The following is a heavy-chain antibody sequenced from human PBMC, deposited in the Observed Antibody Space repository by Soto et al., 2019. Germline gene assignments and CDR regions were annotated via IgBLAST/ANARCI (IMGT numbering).Heavy chain of an antibody. CDR3: ARECSGGSCYPGMDV. CDR1: GFNFNSYT. Sequence: GGSLRLSCAASGFNFNSYTINWVRQSPGKRLEWLSSISSSGYIFSTVPVRGRFTISRDNAKNSVYLQINSLRAEDTAVYFCARECSGGSCYPGMDVWGQGTTVTVSS. CDR2: ISSSGYI. V-gene: IGHV3-21*01. J-gene: IGHJ6*02. D-gene: IGHD2-15*01.